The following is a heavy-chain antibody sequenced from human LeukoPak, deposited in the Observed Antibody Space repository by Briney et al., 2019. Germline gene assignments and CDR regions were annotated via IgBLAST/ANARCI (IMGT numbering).Heavy chain of an antibody. J-gene: IGHJ4*02. CDR2: INGDGSST. D-gene: IGHD6-6*01. V-gene: IGHV3-74*01. CDR3: ARHSNSQLFDY. CDR1: GFTFSSHW. Sequence: GGSLRLSCAASGFTFSSHWTHWVRQAPGKGPVWVSRINGDGSSTGYVDSVKGRFTISRDNAENTLYLQMNSLRAEDTAVYYCARHSNSQLFDYWGQGTLVTVSS.